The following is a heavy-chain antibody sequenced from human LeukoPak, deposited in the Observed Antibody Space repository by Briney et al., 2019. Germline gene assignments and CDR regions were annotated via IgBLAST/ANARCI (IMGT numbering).Heavy chain of an antibody. Sequence: GGSLRLSCAASGFTFSSYAMSWVRQAPGKGLEWVSAISGSGGSTNYADSVKGRFTISRDNSKNTLYLQMNSLRAEDTAVYYCASSYSSSWYAWFDPWGQGTLVTVSS. CDR2: ISGSGGST. J-gene: IGHJ5*02. CDR3: ASSYSSSWYAWFDP. D-gene: IGHD6-13*01. CDR1: GFTFSSYA. V-gene: IGHV3-23*01.